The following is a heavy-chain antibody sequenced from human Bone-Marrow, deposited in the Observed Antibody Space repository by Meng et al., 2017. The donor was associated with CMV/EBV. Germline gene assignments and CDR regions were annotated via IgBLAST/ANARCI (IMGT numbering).Heavy chain of an antibody. CDR2: ISWDGGST. CDR1: GFTFDDYT. J-gene: IGHJ6*02. D-gene: IGHD2-2*02. CDR3: AKDSTGVYCSSTSCYKGGRGMDV. Sequence: LSLTCAASGFTFDDYTMHWVRQAPGKGLEWVSLISWDGGSTYYADSVKGRFTISRDNSKNSLYLQMNSLRTEDTALYYCAKDSTGVYCSSTSCYKGGRGMDVWGQGTTVTVSS. V-gene: IGHV3-43*01.